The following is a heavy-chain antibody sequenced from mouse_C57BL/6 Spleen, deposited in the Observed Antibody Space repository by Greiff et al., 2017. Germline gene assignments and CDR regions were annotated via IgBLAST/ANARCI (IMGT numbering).Heavy chain of an antibody. CDR3: ARSNDGRGFAY. D-gene: IGHD2-3*01. V-gene: IGHV1-50*01. CDR1: GYTFTSYW. Sequence: QVQLQQSGAELVKPGASVKLSCKASGYTFTSYWMQWVKQRPGQGLEWIGEIDPSDSYTNYNQKFKGKATLTVDTSSSTAYMQLSSLTSEDSAVYYCARSNDGRGFAYWGQGTLVTVSA. J-gene: IGHJ3*01. CDR2: IDPSDSYT.